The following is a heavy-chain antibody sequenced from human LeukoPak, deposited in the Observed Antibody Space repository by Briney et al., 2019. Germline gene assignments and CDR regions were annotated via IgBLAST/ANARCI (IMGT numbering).Heavy chain of an antibody. CDR1: GDSISTSNYY. CDR2: IFYSGST. V-gene: IGHV4-39*07. Sequence: PSETLSLTCTVSGDSISTSNYYWGWIRQPPGKGLEWIGNIFYSGSTYYSPSLRSRVTISLDTSRNQFSLKLSSVTAADTAVYYCARGRSSMVRGYYYYYMDVWGKGTTVTISS. D-gene: IGHD3-10*01. J-gene: IGHJ6*03. CDR3: ARGRSSMVRGYYYYYMDV.